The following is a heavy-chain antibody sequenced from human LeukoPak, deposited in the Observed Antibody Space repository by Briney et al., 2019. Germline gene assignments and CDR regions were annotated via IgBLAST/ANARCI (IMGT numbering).Heavy chain of an antibody. CDR2: INPNSGGT. V-gene: IGHV1-2*02. D-gene: IGHD2-2*01. CDR1: GYTFTGYY. J-gene: IGHJ5*02. CDR3: ARDWYQLPFISNWFDP. Sequence: APVRVSCKASGYTFTGYYMHWVRQAPGQGLEWMGWINPNSGGTNYAQKFQGRVTMTRDTSISTAYMELSRPRSDDTAVYYCARDWYQLPFISNWFDPWGQGTLVTVSS.